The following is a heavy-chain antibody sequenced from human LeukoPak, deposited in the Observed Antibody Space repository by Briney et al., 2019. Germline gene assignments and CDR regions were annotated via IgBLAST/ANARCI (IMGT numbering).Heavy chain of an antibody. V-gene: IGHV3-7*01. CDR3: ARDEGGSYYYF. D-gene: IGHD1-26*01. J-gene: IGHJ4*02. Sequence: PGGSLRLSCAASGFTFSSYAMSWVRQAPGKGLEWVANIKKDGSEKYYVDSVKGRFTISRDNAKNSLYLQMNNLRAEDTAVYYCARDEGGSYYYFWGQGTLVTVSS. CDR2: IKKDGSEK. CDR1: GFTFSSYA.